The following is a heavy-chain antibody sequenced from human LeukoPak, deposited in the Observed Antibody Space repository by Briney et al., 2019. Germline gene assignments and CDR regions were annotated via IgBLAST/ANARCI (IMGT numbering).Heavy chain of an antibody. CDR3: ARAGLYNWNLNY. J-gene: IGHJ4*02. D-gene: IGHD1-1*01. CDR2: INPNSGGT. V-gene: IGHV1-2*02. CDR1: GYSLTSYW. Sequence: GESLKISCKGSGYSLTSYWIGWVRQAPGQGLEWMGWINPNSGGTNYAQKFQGRVTMTRDTSISTAYMELSRLRSDDTAVYYCARAGLYNWNLNYWGQGTLVTVSS.